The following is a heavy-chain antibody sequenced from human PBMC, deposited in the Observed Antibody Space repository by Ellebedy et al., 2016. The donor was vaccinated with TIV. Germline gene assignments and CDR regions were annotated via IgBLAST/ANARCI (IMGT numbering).Heavy chain of an antibody. V-gene: IGHV1-2*02. CDR3: ARGAGYYGSGSYYGSGY. Sequence: ASVKVSXKASRYTFTGYYMHWVRQAPGQGLEWMGWINPNSGGTNYAQKFQGRVTMTRDTSISTAYMELSRLRSDDTAVYYCARGAGYYGSGSYYGSGYWGQGTLVTVSS. CDR1: RYTFTGYY. CDR2: INPNSGGT. D-gene: IGHD3-10*01. J-gene: IGHJ4*02.